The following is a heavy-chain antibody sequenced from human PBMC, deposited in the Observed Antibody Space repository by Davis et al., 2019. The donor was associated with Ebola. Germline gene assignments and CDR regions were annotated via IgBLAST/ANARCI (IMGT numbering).Heavy chain of an antibody. V-gene: IGHV3-11*04. D-gene: IGHD5-24*01. CDR1: GFTFSDYY. J-gene: IGHJ4*02. Sequence: GESLKISCAASGFTFSDYYMNWIRQAPGKGLEWVAYISSTGNTIYYADSVKGRFSISRDNAKNSLYLQMNSLRAEDTAVYYCARDRGDGYCFDYWGQGTLVTVSS. CDR2: ISSTGNTI. CDR3: ARDRGDGYCFDY.